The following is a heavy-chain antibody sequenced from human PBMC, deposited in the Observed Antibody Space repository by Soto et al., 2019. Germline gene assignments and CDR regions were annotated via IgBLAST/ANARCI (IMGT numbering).Heavy chain of an antibody. CDR1: GCSISSYY. J-gene: IGHJ4*02. Sequence: PSETLSLTCTVCGCSISSYYRSWIRQPPGKGLEWIGYIYYSGSTNYNPSLKSRVTISVDTSKNQFSLKLSSVTAADTAVYYCARRYGDCFDFWGQGTLVTVS. CDR3: ARRYGDCFDF. D-gene: IGHD4-17*01. V-gene: IGHV4-59*08. CDR2: IYYSGST.